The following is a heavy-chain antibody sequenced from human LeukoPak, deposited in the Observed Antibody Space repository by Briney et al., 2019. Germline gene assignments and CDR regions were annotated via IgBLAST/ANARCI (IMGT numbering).Heavy chain of an antibody. J-gene: IGHJ4*02. CDR2: IYYSGNT. CDR1: GGSITSSPYW. CDR3: ARRAYGTGFDF. V-gene: IGHV4-39*01. D-gene: IGHD1-1*01. Sequence: PSETLSLTCEVSGGSITSSPYWWSWIRQPPEKGLEWVGTIYYSGNTFYHPSLASRVTISADTSKNQVSLRLTSVTAADTAVYYCARRAYGTGFDFWGQGTVVTVPS.